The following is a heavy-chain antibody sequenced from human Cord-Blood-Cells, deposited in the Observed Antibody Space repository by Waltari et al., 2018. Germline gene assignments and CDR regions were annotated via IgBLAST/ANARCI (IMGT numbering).Heavy chain of an antibody. CDR2: IIPIFGTA. CDR1: GGTFSSYA. CDR3: AREKGGYSYGYDWFDP. J-gene: IGHJ5*02. Sequence: QVQLVQSGAEVKKPGSSVKVSCKASGGTFSSYAISWVRQAPGQGLGWMGGIIPIFGTANYAQKFQGRVTITADKSTSTAYMELSSLRSEDTAVYYCAREKGGYSYGYDWFDPWGQGTLVTVSS. V-gene: IGHV1-69*06. D-gene: IGHD5-18*01.